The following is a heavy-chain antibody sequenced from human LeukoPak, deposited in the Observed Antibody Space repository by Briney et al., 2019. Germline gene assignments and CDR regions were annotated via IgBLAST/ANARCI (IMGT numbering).Heavy chain of an antibody. CDR3: ARDLAPPNVLRFLEWQPFDY. J-gene: IGHJ4*02. CDR2: IYTSGST. V-gene: IGHV4-4*07. CDR1: GGSISSYY. D-gene: IGHD3-3*01. Sequence: EPSETLSLTCTVSGGSISSYYWSWIRQPAGKGLEWIGRIYTSGSTNYNPSLKSRVTMSVDTSKNQFSLKLSSVTAADTAVYYCARDLAPPNVLRFLEWQPFDYWGQGTLVTVSS.